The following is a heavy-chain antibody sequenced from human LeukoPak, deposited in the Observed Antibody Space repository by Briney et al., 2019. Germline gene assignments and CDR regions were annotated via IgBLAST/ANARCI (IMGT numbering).Heavy chain of an antibody. CDR2: IYSGGST. V-gene: IGHV3-53*01. D-gene: IGHD3-10*01. CDR3: AAGRSGSFYYFDY. Sequence: GGSLRLSCVASGFTFSSYVMSWVRQTPGKGLEWVSVIYSGGSTYYADSVKGRFTISRDNSKNTLYLQMNSLRAEDTAVYYCAAGRSGSFYYFDYWGQGTLVTVSS. CDR1: GFTFSSYV. J-gene: IGHJ4*02.